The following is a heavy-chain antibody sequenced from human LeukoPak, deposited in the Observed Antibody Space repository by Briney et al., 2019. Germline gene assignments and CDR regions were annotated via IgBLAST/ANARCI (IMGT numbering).Heavy chain of an antibody. CDR1: GGPISSYY. Sequence: KSSETLSLTCTVSGGPISSYYWSWIRQPPGKGLEWIGYIYYSGTTNYSPSLKSRVTISVDTSKNHFSLKLNSVTAADTAVYYCARSGSIAAVFDYWGQGTLVTVSS. CDR3: ARSGSIAAVFDY. J-gene: IGHJ4*02. D-gene: IGHD6-13*01. V-gene: IGHV4-59*01. CDR2: IYYSGTT.